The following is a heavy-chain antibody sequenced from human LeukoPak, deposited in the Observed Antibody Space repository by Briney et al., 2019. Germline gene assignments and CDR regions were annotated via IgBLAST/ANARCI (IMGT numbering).Heavy chain of an antibody. D-gene: IGHD3-10*01. CDR3: ARDGYGSGSYLDY. CDR1: GGSISSYH. V-gene: IGHV4-59*01. Sequence: SETLSLTCTVSGGSISSYHWSWIRQSPGKGLEWMGYIQYSGSTNRNPSLKSRVTISVDTSKNQFSLKLSSVTAADTAVYYCARDGYGSGSYLDYWGQGTLVTVSS. CDR2: IQYSGST. J-gene: IGHJ4*02.